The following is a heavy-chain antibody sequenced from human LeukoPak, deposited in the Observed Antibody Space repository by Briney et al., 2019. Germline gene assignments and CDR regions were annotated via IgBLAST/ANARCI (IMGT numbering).Heavy chain of an antibody. V-gene: IGHV4-31*03. CDR3: ARWRLAAAAPYYSGMDV. CDR1: GGSISSGGYY. J-gene: IGHJ6*02. D-gene: IGHD6-13*01. CDR2: IYYSGST. Sequence: SQTLSLTCTVSGGSISSGGYYWSWSRQHPGNGLEWSGYIYYSGSTYYNPSLKSRVTISVDTSKNQFSLKLSSVTAADTAVYYCARWRLAAAAPYYSGMDVWGQGTTVTVSS.